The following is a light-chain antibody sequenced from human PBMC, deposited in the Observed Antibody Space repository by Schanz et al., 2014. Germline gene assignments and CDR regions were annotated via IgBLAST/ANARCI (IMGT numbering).Light chain of an antibody. J-gene: IGKJ2*03. CDR1: QSINRY. V-gene: IGKV3-20*01. CDR3: QQYGSSPLS. Sequence: EVVVTQSPGTLSLSPGERATLSCRTSQSINRYLAWYQLKPGQAPRLLIYGASSGATGTPDRFSGSGSGTDFTLTISRLEPEDFAVYHCQQYGSSPLSFGQGTKLEI. CDR2: GAS.